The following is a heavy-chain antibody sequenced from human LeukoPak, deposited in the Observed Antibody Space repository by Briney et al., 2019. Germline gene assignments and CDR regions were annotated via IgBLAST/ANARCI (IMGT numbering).Heavy chain of an antibody. Sequence: ASVNVSCKASGYTFTAYYMHWVRQAPGQGLEWMGRINPNSGGTNYAQKFQGRVTMTRDTSISTAYMELSRLRSDDTAVYYYVRGNGYCFDYWGQGTPVTVSS. CDR3: VRGNGYCFDY. J-gene: IGHJ4*02. CDR2: INPNSGGT. V-gene: IGHV1-2*06. D-gene: IGHD2-8*01. CDR1: GYTFTAYY.